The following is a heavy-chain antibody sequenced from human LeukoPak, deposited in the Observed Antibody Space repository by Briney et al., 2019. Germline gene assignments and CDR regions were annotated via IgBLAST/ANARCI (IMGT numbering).Heavy chain of an antibody. V-gene: IGHV1-8*01. D-gene: IGHD3-10*01. CDR3: ARTSSGSSYYYYGMDA. CDR1: GYTFTSYD. Sequence: ASVKVSCKASGYTFTSYDINWVRQATGQGLEWMGWMNPNSGNTGYAQKFQGRVTMTRNTSISTAYMELSSLRSEDTAVYYCARTSSGSSYYYYGMDAWGQGTTVTVSS. J-gene: IGHJ6*02. CDR2: MNPNSGNT.